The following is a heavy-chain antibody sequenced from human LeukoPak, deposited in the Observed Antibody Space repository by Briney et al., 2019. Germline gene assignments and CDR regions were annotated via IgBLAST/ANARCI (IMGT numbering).Heavy chain of an antibody. Sequence: SETLSLTCTVSGGSISSYYWSWIRQPPGKGLEWIGYIYYSGSTNYNPSLKSRVTISVDTSKNLFSLRLSSMTAADTAVYYCARVEDTILYTMDVWGKGTTVTVSS. V-gene: IGHV4-59*01. D-gene: IGHD2-15*01. J-gene: IGHJ6*04. CDR2: IYYSGST. CDR1: GGSISSYY. CDR3: ARVEDTILYTMDV.